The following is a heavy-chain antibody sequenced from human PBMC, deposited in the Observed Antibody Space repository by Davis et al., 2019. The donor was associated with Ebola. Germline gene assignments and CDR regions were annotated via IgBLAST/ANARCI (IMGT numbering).Heavy chain of an antibody. Sequence: GESLKISCAASGFTLSNYYMSWVRQAPGKGLEWVANIKQDGSEKYYVDSVKGRFTISRDNAKNSLYLQMNSLRAEDTAVYYCARAGVGATFGYYYYGMDVWGKGTTVTVSS. J-gene: IGHJ6*04. CDR3: ARAGVGATFGYYYYGMDV. V-gene: IGHV3-7*03. CDR2: IKQDGSEK. D-gene: IGHD1-26*01. CDR1: GFTLSNYY.